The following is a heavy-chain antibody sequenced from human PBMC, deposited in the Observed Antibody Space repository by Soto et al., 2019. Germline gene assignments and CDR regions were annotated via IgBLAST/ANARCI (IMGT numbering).Heavy chain of an antibody. CDR1: GYTFTSYG. V-gene: IGHV1-18*01. J-gene: IGHJ2*01. D-gene: IGHD2-15*01. CDR3: ASCRRGVYWYFDL. CDR2: ISAYNGNT. Sequence: QVQLVQSGAEVKKPGASVKVSCKASGYTFTSYGISWVRQAPGQGLEWMGWISAYNGNTNYAQKLQGRVTMTTDTSTSTAYRELRSVRSDDTAVCYCASCRRGVYWYFDLWGRGTLVTVSS.